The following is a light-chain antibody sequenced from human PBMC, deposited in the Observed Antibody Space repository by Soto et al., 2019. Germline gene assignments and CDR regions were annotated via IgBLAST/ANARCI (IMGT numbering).Light chain of an antibody. Sequence: ESVMSQSPLSLSVTPGEPASISCRSGQSLLHSNGYNYLDWYLQKPGQSPQLLIYLGSFRAAGVPDRFSGSGSGTDFTLKISRVEAADVGVYYCMQALQTPSFGGGTKVEIK. CDR2: LGS. V-gene: IGKV2-28*01. J-gene: IGKJ4*01. CDR1: QSLLHSNGYNY. CDR3: MQALQTPS.